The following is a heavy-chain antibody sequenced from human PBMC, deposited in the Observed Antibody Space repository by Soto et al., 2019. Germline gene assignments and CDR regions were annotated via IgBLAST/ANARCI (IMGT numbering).Heavy chain of an antibody. Sequence: EVQLLESGGGLVQPGGSLRLSCAASGFTFSSYAMSWVRQAPGKGLEWVSAISGSGGSTYYADSVKGRFTISRDNSKNTLYLQMNSLRAEDTAVYYCAKDPPVPPVLIPELRNYYYYGMDVWGQGTTVTVSS. CDR3: AKDPPVPPVLIPELRNYYYYGMDV. J-gene: IGHJ6*02. CDR2: ISGSGGST. D-gene: IGHD2-8*01. CDR1: GFTFSSYA. V-gene: IGHV3-23*01.